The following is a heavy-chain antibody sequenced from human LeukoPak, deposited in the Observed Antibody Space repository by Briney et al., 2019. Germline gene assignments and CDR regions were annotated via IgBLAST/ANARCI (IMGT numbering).Heavy chain of an antibody. Sequence: PSETLSLTCTVSGGSISSSSYYWGWIRQPPGKGLEWIANIYYSGKTNYNPSLKSRVTISVDTSKNQFSLKLSSLTAADTAVYYCARLNGDYWGQGTLVTVSS. CDR3: ARLNGDY. V-gene: IGHV4-39*01. J-gene: IGHJ4*02. CDR2: IYYSGKT. CDR1: GGSISSSSYY.